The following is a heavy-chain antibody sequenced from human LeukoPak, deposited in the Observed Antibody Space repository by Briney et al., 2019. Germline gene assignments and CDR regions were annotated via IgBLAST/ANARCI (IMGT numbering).Heavy chain of an antibody. J-gene: IGHJ4*02. CDR3: ARDQGRGIAVAGHRPIDY. CDR2: INPNSGGT. Sequence: GASVKVSCKASGYTFTGYYMHWVRQAPGQGLEWMGWINPNSGGTNYAQKFQGWVTMTRDTSISTAYMELRSLRSDDTAVYYCARDQGRGIAVAGHRPIDYWGQGTLVTVSS. V-gene: IGHV1-2*04. CDR1: GYTFTGYY. D-gene: IGHD6-19*01.